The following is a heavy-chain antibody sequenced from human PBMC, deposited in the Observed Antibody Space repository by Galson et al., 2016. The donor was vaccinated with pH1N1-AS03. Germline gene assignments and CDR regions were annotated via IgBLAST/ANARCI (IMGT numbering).Heavy chain of an antibody. D-gene: IGHD2-15*01. Sequence: SLRLSCAASGFTFNMYTMDWVRRASGKGLEWISSISRESDAKYYADSVKGRFTISRDNVETALYLQMDSLRGEDTAVYYCVRNRGSRGFHADWYFDVWGPGTVVSVSS. CDR2: ISRESDAK. V-gene: IGHV3-48*01. CDR3: VRNRGSRGFHADWYFDV. CDR1: GFTFNMYT. J-gene: IGHJ2*01.